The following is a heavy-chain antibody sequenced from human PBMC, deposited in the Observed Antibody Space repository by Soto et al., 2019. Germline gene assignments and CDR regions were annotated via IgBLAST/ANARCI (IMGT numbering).Heavy chain of an antibody. CDR2: ISAYNGNT. Sequence: ASGKVSCKGSCYTFTSYGISWVRQAPGQGLEWMGWISAYNGNTNYAQKLQGRVTMTTDTSTSTAYMELRSLRSDDTAVYYCARTLLLTGYYIDYWGQGTLVTVSS. J-gene: IGHJ4*02. D-gene: IGHD3-9*01. CDR3: ARTLLLTGYYIDY. V-gene: IGHV1-18*01. CDR1: CYTFTSYG.